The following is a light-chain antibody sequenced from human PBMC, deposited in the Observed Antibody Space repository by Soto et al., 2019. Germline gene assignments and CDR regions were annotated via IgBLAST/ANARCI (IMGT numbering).Light chain of an antibody. V-gene: IGKV1-12*01. CDR3: QQANSFPFT. CDR2: AAS. CDR1: QSINTW. Sequence: DIQMTQSPSSVSASVGDRVTINCRESQSINTWLAWYQQKTGEAPKLLIYAASTLQSRVPTRFNGTGSWTKFNFTISSLKPEDFATYFCQQANSFPFTFGQGTKVDIK. J-gene: IGKJ2*01.